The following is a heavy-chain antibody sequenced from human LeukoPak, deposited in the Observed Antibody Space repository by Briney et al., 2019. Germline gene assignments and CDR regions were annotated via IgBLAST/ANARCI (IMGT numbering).Heavy chain of an antibody. D-gene: IGHD3-10*01. Sequence: ASVKVSCKASGYTFTDYAIHWVRQAPGQRLEWMGWINTGNGNTRCSQKFQDRFTIARDTSASTAYMELSSLRSEDTAVYYCARDYGSGSLHYWGQGTLVTVSS. V-gene: IGHV1-3*04. CDR2: INTGNGNT. CDR1: GYTFTDYA. CDR3: ARDYGSGSLHY. J-gene: IGHJ4*02.